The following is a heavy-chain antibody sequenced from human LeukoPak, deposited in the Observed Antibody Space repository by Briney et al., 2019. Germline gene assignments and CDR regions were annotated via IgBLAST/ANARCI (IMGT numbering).Heavy chain of an antibody. CDR1: GASISSSSYF. V-gene: IGHV4-61*01. Sequence: SETLSLTCTVSGASISSSSYFWAWIRQPPGKGLEWIGYIYYSGSTNYNPSLKSRVTISVDTSKNQFSLQLSSVTAADTAVYYCARENGEIYYGPFDYWGQGTLVTVSS. J-gene: IGHJ4*02. CDR3: ARENGEIYYGPFDY. CDR2: IYYSGST. D-gene: IGHD1-26*01.